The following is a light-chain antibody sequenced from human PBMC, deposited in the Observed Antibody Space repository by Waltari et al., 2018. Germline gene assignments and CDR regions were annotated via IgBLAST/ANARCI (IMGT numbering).Light chain of an antibody. V-gene: IGLV1-40*01. CDR3: QCYDSRLSGSL. CDR2: ANT. Sequence: QSVLTQPPSVSGAPVQRVAISCLGSSSNIVAGYLVHSYQQLPGTAPKLLIYANTNRPSGVPDRFSASKSGTSASLAITGLQPGDEADYYCQCYDSRLSGSLFGGGTKVTVL. J-gene: IGLJ2*01. CDR1: SSNIVAGYL.